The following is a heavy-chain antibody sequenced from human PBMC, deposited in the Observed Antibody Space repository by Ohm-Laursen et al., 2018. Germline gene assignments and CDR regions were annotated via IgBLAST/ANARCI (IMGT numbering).Heavy chain of an antibody. V-gene: IGHV3-9*01. CDR1: GFTFDDYA. Sequence: RSLRLSCTASGFTFDDYAMHWVRQAPGKGLEWVSGISWNSGSIGYADSVKGRFTISRDNAKNSLYLQMNSLRAEDTALYYCAKELVGAIDYWGQGTLVTVSS. J-gene: IGHJ4*02. CDR3: AKELVGAIDY. CDR2: ISWNSGSI. D-gene: IGHD1-26*01.